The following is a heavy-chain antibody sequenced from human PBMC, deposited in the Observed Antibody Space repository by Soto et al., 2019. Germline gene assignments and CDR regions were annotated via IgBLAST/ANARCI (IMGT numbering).Heavy chain of an antibody. CDR3: AKDRSVVVATIVALDY. CDR2: ISGSGGST. V-gene: IGHV3-23*01. CDR1: GFTFSSYA. Sequence: GGSPRLSCAASGFTFSSYAMSWVRQAPGKGLEWVSGISGSGGSTYHADSVKGRFTISRENSKNTLYLQMNSLRAEDTAVYYCAKDRSVVVATIVALDYWGQGTLVTVSS. D-gene: IGHD5-12*01. J-gene: IGHJ4*02.